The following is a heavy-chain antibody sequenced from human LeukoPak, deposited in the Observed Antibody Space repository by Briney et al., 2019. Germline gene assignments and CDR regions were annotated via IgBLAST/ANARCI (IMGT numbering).Heavy chain of an antibody. CDR1: GFTFSSYA. CDR2: MSGSGGST. D-gene: IGHD4-17*01. J-gene: IGHJ1*01. V-gene: IGHV3-23*01. Sequence: PGGSLRLSSAASGFTFSSYAMSWVRQAPGKGLEWVSVMSGSGGSTYYADSVKGRFTISRDNSKNTLYLQMNSLRAEDTAVYYCAKEIYGDSTGGRFQHWGQGTLVTVSS. CDR3: AKEIYGDSTGGRFQH.